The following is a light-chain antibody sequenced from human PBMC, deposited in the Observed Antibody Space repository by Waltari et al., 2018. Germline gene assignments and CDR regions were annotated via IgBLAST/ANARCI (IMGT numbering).Light chain of an antibody. Sequence: QSALTQPPSASGSPGQSVTISCTGTSGDVGGYKYVSWYQQHPGKPPRLIIYEVNRRPSGVPDRFSGSKSGNTASLTVSGLLAEDEADYYCSSYAVSNNLLFGGGTKLTVL. CDR1: SGDVGGYKY. CDR3: SSYAVSNNLL. V-gene: IGLV2-8*01. CDR2: EVN. J-gene: IGLJ2*01.